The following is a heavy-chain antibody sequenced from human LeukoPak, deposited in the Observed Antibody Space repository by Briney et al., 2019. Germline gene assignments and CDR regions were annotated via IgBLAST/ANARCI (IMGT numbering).Heavy chain of an antibody. CDR2: MYLSGTT. V-gene: IGHV4-4*02. CDR1: GDSINSLDL. CDR3: ARVARGGSYDSSGYSAPLIDY. D-gene: IGHD3-22*01. Sequence: SETLSLTCTVSGDSINSLDLWSWVRQPPGKGLEWIGEMYLSGTTHSNPSVKSRVTISIDKSKNQFFLNLSSVTAADTAVYYCARVARGGSYDSSGYSAPLIDYWGQGTLVTVSS. J-gene: IGHJ4*02.